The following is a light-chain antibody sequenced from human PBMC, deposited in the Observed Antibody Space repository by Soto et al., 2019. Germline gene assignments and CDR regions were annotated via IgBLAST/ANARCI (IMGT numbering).Light chain of an antibody. CDR2: RTS. V-gene: IGKV3-15*01. Sequence: EIVMTQSPATLSVSPGEGATLSCRASQSISSNLAWYQQKPGQGPRLLMFRTSSRATGFPARFSGSGSGTEFNLTISSLQSEDFGVYYCQQYDNWPRATFGGGTKVEIK. J-gene: IGKJ4*01. CDR1: QSISSN. CDR3: QQYDNWPRAT.